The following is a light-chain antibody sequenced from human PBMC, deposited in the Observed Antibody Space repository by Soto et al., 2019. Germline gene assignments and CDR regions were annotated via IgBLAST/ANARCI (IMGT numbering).Light chain of an antibody. CDR3: QQYNPYPWT. CDR1: QSISSW. J-gene: IGKJ1*01. V-gene: IGKV1-5*03. Sequence: DIQMTQSPSTLSASVGDRVTITCRASQSISSWLAWYQQKPGKAPKVLIYKASSLESGGPSRFSGSGSVTEFTLTISSLQPDDFAISHCQQYNPYPWTFGQGTQGEIK. CDR2: KAS.